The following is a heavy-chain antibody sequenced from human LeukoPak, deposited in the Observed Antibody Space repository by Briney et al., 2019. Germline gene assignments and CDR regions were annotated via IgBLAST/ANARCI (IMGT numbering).Heavy chain of an antibody. J-gene: IGHJ4*02. CDR1: GFPVSSNY. Sequence: GGSLRLSCAASGFPVSSNYMSWVRQAPGKGLEWVSVLYRGGETYYADSVKGRFTISRDNYKNTLYLQMNSLRAEDTAVYYCAKGTLAGYFLGHWGQGTLVTVSS. CDR2: LYRGGET. CDR3: AKGTLAGYFLGH. D-gene: IGHD3-9*01. V-gene: IGHV3-53*01.